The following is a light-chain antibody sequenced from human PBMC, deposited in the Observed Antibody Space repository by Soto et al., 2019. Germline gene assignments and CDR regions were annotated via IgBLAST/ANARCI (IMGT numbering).Light chain of an antibody. CDR1: QGISSY. CDR3: QQYDNLPLT. V-gene: IGKV1-33*01. J-gene: IGKJ4*01. Sequence: IRMTQSPSSFSASTGDRVTITCRASQGISSYLAWYQQKPGKAPKLLIYDASNLETGVPSRFSGSGSGTDFTFTISSLQPEDIATYYCQQYDNLPLTCGGGTKVDI. CDR2: DAS.